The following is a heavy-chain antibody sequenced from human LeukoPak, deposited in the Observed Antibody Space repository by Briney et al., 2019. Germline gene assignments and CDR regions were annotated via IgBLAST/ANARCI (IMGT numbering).Heavy chain of an antibody. D-gene: IGHD6-13*01. CDR3: AKRTSGSSWYSSDY. V-gene: IGHV3-23*01. CDR2: MSGDATST. CDR1: GFTFSSFA. J-gene: IGHJ4*02. Sequence: GGSLRLSCAASGFTFSSFAMNWVRQAPGKGLEWVSTMSGDATSTYYADSVKGRFTISRDNSKNTLYLQMNSLRAEDKAVNYCAKRTSGSSWYSSDYWGEGTLVSVSS.